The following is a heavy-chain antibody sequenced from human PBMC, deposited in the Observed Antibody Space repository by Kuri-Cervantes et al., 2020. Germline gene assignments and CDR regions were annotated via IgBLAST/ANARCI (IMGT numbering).Heavy chain of an antibody. CDR2: IKSESDGGTT. Sequence: GESLKISCAASGFTFSNAWMSWVRQAPGKGLEWVGRIKSESDGGTTDYAPPVKGRFTISGDESKNMLYLQMNSLKTEDTALYYCTTDPYFSLWGHGTLVTVSS. CDR3: TTDPYFSL. CDR1: GFTFSNAW. V-gene: IGHV3-15*01. J-gene: IGHJ3*01. D-gene: IGHD2-21*01.